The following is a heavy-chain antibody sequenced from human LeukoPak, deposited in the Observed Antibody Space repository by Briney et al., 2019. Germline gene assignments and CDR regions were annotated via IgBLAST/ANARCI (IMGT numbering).Heavy chain of an antibody. J-gene: IGHJ5*02. CDR3: ARGNIAAAGYNWFDP. CDR2: TYYRSKWYN. D-gene: IGHD6-25*01. CDR1: GDSVSSNSVA. V-gene: IGHV6-1*01. Sequence: SQTLSLTCAISGDSVSSNSVAWNWIRQSPSRGLEWLGRTYYRSKWYNDYAVYVKSRITINPETSKNQFSLQLNSVTPDDTAVYYCARGNIAAAGYNWFDPWGQGNLVTVSS.